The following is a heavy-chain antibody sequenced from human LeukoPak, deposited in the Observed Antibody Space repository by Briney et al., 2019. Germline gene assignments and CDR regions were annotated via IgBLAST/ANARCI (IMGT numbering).Heavy chain of an antibody. J-gene: IGHJ6*02. Sequence: SETLSLTCTVSGGSISSSSYYWGWIRQPPGKGLEWIGSIYYSGSTYYNPSLKRRVTISVDTSKNQFSLKLSSVTAADTAVYYCASQYYYGSGSYGWSYGMDVWGQGTTVTVSS. CDR2: IYYSGST. CDR3: ASQYYYGSGSYGWSYGMDV. V-gene: IGHV4-39*01. D-gene: IGHD3-10*01. CDR1: GGSISSSSYY.